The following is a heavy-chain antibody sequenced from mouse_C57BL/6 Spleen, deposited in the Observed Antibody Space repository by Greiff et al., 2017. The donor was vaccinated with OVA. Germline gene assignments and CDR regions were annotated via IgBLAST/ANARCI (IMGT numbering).Heavy chain of an antibody. CDR1: GYTFTSYW. Sequence: QVHVKQPGAELVRPGTSVKLSCKASGYTFTSYWMHWVKQRPGQGLEWIGVIDPSDSYTNYNQKFKGKATLTVDTSSSTAYMQLSSLTSEDSAVYYCARSMVTTYYYAMDYWGQGTSVTVSS. CDR2: IDPSDSYT. J-gene: IGHJ4*01. D-gene: IGHD2-2*01. CDR3: ARSMVTTYYYAMDY. V-gene: IGHV1-59*01.